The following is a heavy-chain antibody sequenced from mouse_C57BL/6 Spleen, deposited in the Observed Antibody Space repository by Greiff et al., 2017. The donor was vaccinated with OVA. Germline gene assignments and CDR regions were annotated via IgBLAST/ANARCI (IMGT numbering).Heavy chain of an antibody. CDR1: GYTFTSYW. CDR3: ARAHDYRSDYFDF. CDR2: IHPNSGST. Sequence: VQLQQPGAELVKPGASVQLSCKASGYTFTSYWMHWVKQRPGQGLEWIGMIHPNSGSTNYNEKFKSKATLTVDKSSSPAYMQLSSLTSEDSAVDYCARAHDYRSDYFDFWGQGTTLTVSS. V-gene: IGHV1-64*01. J-gene: IGHJ2*01. D-gene: IGHD2-4*01.